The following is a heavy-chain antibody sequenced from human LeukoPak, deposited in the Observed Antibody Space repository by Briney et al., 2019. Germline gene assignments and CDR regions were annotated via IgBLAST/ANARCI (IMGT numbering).Heavy chain of an antibody. Sequence: PSETLSLTCTVSGGSISSSSCYWGWIRQPPGKGLEWIGSIYYSGSTYYNPSLKSRVTISVDTSKNQFSLKLSSVTAADTAVYYCARQRKGAYYYDSSVPFDYWGQGTLVTVSS. J-gene: IGHJ4*02. V-gene: IGHV4-39*01. CDR1: GGSISSSSCY. CDR2: IYYSGST. D-gene: IGHD3-22*01. CDR3: ARQRKGAYYYDSSVPFDY.